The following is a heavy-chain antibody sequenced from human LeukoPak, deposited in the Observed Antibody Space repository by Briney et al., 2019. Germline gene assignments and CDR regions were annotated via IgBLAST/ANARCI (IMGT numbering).Heavy chain of an antibody. CDR1: GFTFSSYA. J-gene: IGHJ4*02. D-gene: IGHD3-22*01. V-gene: IGHV3-23*01. CDR3: AKDLDSSGSHYVVDN. CDR2: ISASGGDT. Sequence: GGSLRLPCADSGFTFSSYAMSWVRQAPGKGLEWVSLISASGGDTHYADSVKGRFTISRDISKNTLSLQMNSLRAEDTAVYYCAKDLDSSGSHYVVDNWGQGTLVTVSS.